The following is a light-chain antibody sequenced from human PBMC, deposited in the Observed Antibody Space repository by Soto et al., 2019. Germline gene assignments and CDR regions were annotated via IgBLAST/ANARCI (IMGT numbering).Light chain of an antibody. CDR2: EVS. Sequence: QSVLTQPASVSGSPGQSITISCTGSSRDVGGSKYVSWYQQHPGKAPRLIIFEVSYRPSGVSNRFSGSKSGNTASLTVSGLQAEDEADYYCSSKTSSGTLYVFGTGNKLTVL. CDR1: SRDVGGSKY. V-gene: IGLV2-14*01. CDR3: SSKTSSGTLYV. J-gene: IGLJ1*01.